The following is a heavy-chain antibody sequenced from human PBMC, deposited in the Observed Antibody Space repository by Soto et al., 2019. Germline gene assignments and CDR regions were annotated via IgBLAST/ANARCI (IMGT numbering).Heavy chain of an antibody. V-gene: IGHV4-39*01. J-gene: IGHJ5*02. D-gene: IGHD2-2*01. CDR2: IYYSGST. CDR3: ARVYCSSTSCYAFNWFDP. Sequence: QLQLQESGPGLVKPSETLFLTCTVSGGSISSSSYYWGWIRQPPGKGLEWMGSIYYSGSTYYNPYIQRRVHICVDTSKNKFSLKLSSVTAADTAVYYCARVYCSSTSCYAFNWFDPWGQGTLVTVSS. CDR1: GGSISSSSYY.